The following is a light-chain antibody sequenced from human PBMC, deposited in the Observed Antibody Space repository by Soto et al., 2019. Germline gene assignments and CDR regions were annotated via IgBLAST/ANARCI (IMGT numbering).Light chain of an antibody. CDR3: QQYNSDSSWT. Sequence: DIQMTQSPSTLSAYVGDRVTITCRASQSISSWLAWYQQKPGKAPKLLIYKASSLESGVPSRFSGSGSGTEFTLTISSLQPDDFAPYYCQQYNSDSSWTFGQGTKVDI. V-gene: IGKV1-5*03. CDR1: QSISSW. CDR2: KAS. J-gene: IGKJ1*01.